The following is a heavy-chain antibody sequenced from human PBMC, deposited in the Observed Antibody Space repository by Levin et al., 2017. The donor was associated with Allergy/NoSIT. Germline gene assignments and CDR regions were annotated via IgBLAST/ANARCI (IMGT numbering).Heavy chain of an antibody. J-gene: IGHJ3*02. CDR1: GYTFTGYY. D-gene: IGHD6-19*01. V-gene: IGHV1-2*02. CDR3: ARDPSSGWYAPWFAFDI. CDR2: INPNSGGT. Sequence: VASVKVSCKASGYTFTGYYMHWVRQAPGQGLEWMGWINPNSGGTNYAQKFQGRVTMTRDTSISTAYMELSRLRSDDTAVYYCARDPSSGWYAPWFAFDIWGQGTMVTVSS.